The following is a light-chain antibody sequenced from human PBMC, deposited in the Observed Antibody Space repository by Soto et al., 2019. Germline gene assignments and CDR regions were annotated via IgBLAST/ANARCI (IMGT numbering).Light chain of an antibody. CDR3: QQYNSWPPGT. V-gene: IGKV3-15*01. CDR2: GAS. J-gene: IGKJ1*01. Sequence: EIVMTQSPATLSVSPGERATLSCRASQSVSSNLAWYQQKPAQAPRLLIYGASTRATGIPARFSGSGSGTEFTLTLSSLQSEDFAVYYCQQYNSWPPGTFGQGTKVEIK. CDR1: QSVSSN.